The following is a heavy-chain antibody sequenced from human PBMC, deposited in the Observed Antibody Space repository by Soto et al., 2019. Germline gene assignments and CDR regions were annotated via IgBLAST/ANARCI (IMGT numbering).Heavy chain of an antibody. Sequence: SETLSLTCTVPGGSISSSSYYWGWIRQPPGKGLEWIGSIYYSGSTYYNPSLKSRLTISIDKSKKQFSLRLSSVTAADTAVYYCARGAPRGIIHDFDSWGQGSLVTVS. J-gene: IGHJ4*02. CDR2: IYYSGST. CDR1: GGSISSSSYY. V-gene: IGHV4-39*07. D-gene: IGHD3-10*01. CDR3: ARGAPRGIIHDFDS.